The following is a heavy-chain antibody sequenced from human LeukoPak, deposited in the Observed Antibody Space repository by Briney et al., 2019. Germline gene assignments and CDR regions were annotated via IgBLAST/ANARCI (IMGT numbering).Heavy chain of an antibody. D-gene: IGHD2-2*02. Sequence: SETLSLTCAVYGGSFSGYYWSWIRQPPGKGLEWIGEINHSGSTNYNPSLKSRVTISVDTSKNQFSLKLSSVTAADTAVYYCARVYLIYQLLYNWFDPWGQGTLVTVSS. CDR2: INHSGST. J-gene: IGHJ5*02. V-gene: IGHV4-34*01. CDR3: ARVYLIYQLLYNWFDP. CDR1: GGSFSGYY.